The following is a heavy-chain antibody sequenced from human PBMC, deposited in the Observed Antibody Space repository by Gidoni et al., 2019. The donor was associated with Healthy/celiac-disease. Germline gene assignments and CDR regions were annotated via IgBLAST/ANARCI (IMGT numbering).Heavy chain of an antibody. CDR2: SYWDDDT. J-gene: IGHJ4*02. CDR3: GHRGEWEQLPDYFDY. CDR1: GLSLSASGAG. D-gene: IGHD1-26*01. Sequence: QITLKESGPTLVQPTQTLTLTCTFSGLSLSASGAGVGWIRPPPGKALEWRALSYWDDDTRYSPSLKSRRTITKDTTKNQVVLTMTNMDPVDTATDYCGHRGEWEQLPDYFDYWGQGTLVTVSS. V-gene: IGHV2-5*02.